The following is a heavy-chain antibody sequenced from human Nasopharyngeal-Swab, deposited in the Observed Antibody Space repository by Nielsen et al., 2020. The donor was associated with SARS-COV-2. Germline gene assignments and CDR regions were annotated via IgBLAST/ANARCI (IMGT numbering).Heavy chain of an antibody. D-gene: IGHD2-2*01. CDR2: ISSSGSYM. CDR1: GFTFSDYT. V-gene: IGHV3-21*01. J-gene: IGHJ4*02. CDR3: ASDSRY. Sequence: GGSLRLSCAAPGFTFSDYTMNWVRQAPGQGLEWVSSISSSGSYMYYTDSVKGRFTMSRDNAKNSLYLQMNSLRAEDTAVYYCASDSRYWGQGTLVTVSS.